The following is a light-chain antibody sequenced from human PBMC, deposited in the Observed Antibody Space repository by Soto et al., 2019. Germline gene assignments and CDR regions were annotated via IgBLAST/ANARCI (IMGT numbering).Light chain of an antibody. Sequence: DIVMTQSPATLSVSQGERATLSCRASQSISNNLAWYQQQPGQTPRLLIYGASTTATGIPARFSGSGTGTEFTLTISSLQSEDFAVYYCLHYYEWPRWTFGQGTKVDIK. J-gene: IGKJ1*01. CDR2: GAS. CDR1: QSISNN. V-gene: IGKV3-15*01. CDR3: LHYYEWPRWT.